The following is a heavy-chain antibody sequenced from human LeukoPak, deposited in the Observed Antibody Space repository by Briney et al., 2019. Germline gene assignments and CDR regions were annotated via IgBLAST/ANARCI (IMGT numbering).Heavy chain of an antibody. D-gene: IGHD6-19*01. CDR1: GGTFTSYD. CDR2: MNPNSGNT. J-gene: IGHJ4*02. V-gene: IGHV1-8*03. CDR3: ARGIAVAGTGFDY. Sequence: ASVKVSCKASGGTFTSYDINWVRQATGQGLEWMGWMNPNSGNTGYAQKFQGRVTITRNTSISTAYMELSSLRSEDTAVYYCARGIAVAGTGFDYWGQGTLVTVSS.